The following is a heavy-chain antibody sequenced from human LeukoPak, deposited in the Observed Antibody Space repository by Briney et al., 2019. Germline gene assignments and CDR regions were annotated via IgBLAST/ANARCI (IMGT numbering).Heavy chain of an antibody. J-gene: IGHJ3*02. Sequence: GGSLRLSCAASGFTFSSYSMNWVRQAPGKGLEWVSSISSSSSYIYYAESVKGRFTISRDNAKNSLYLQMNSLRAEDTAVYYCASLLPGIAASDAFDIWGQGTMVTVSS. CDR2: ISSSSSYI. V-gene: IGHV3-21*04. CDR1: GFTFSSYS. CDR3: ASLLPGIAASDAFDI. D-gene: IGHD6-13*01.